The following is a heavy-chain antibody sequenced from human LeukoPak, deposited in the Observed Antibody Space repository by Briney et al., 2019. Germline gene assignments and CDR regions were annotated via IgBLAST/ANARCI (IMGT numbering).Heavy chain of an antibody. V-gene: IGHV4-4*07. CDR3: ARVRYYGSGSYLCDY. CDR2: IYTSGST. J-gene: IGHJ4*02. Sequence: PSETLSLTCTVSGGSISSYYWSWIRQPAGKGLEWIGRIYTSGSTNYNPSLKSRVTMSVDTSKNQFSLKLSSVTAADTAVYYCARVRYYGSGSYLCDYWSQGTLVTVSS. CDR1: GGSISSYY. D-gene: IGHD3-10*01.